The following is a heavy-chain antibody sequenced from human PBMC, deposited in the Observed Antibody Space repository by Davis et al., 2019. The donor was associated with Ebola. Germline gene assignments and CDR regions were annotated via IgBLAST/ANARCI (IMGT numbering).Heavy chain of an antibody. CDR3: VRGGRGSGWYMDH. V-gene: IGHV3-23*01. D-gene: IGHD6-19*01. J-gene: IGHJ4*02. Sequence: PWGSLRLSCEVSGFTFGDYAMSLVRHAPGKGLEQVAAITGNGTNAYSAVAVRGMSTISRDNYKNILYAQMNSLRTEDTAVYYCVRGGRGSGWYMDHWGQGTLVTVSS. CDR2: ITGNGTNA. CDR1: GFTFGDYA.